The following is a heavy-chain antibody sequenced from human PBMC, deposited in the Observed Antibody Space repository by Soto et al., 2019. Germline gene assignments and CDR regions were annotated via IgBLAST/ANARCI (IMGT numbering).Heavy chain of an antibody. V-gene: IGHV3-23*01. CDR2: MSGSGANI. J-gene: IGHJ4*02. CDR3: AKRGGPILVNWYFHY. Sequence: EVQLLESGGGLVQPGGSLRLSCAASGFTFSTYAMSWVRQAPGKGLEWVSVMSGSGANIYYADSVKGRFTISRDNSRNTLYLQMNSLRVEDTAVYYCAKRGGPILVNWYFHYWGQGALVTVSS. D-gene: IGHD3-9*01. CDR1: GFTFSTYA.